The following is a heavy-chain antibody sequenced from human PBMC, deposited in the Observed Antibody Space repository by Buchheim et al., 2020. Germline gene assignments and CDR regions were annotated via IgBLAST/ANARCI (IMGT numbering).Heavy chain of an antibody. D-gene: IGHD6-13*01. V-gene: IGHV3-66*02. CDR3: ARDRREAGGSSWYYDY. J-gene: IGHJ4*02. CDR2: IYSGGST. Sequence: EVQLVESGGGLVQPGGSLRLSCAASGFTVSSNYMSWVRQAPGKGLEWVSVIYSGGSTYYADSVKGRFTISRDNSKNTLYLRMNSLRAEDTAVYYCARDRREAGGSSWYYDYWGQGTL. CDR1: GFTVSSNY.